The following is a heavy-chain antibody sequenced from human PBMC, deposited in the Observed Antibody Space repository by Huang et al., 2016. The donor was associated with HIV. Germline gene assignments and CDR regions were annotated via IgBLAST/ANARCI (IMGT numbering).Heavy chain of an antibody. Sequence: QVQLRQWGAGLVKPSETLSLTCAVYGGSFSGFYWTWIRPSAGKGLDGIGAINHIGKTNYQPSLKSRVTISKDTAKNQFSLQLTAVSAADTGVYFCAREKAADSAWYGVYYFDYWGEGALVTVTS. CDR2: INHIGKT. V-gene: IGHV4-34*01. J-gene: IGHJ4*02. CDR3: AREKAADSAWYGVYYFDY. CDR1: GGSFSGFY. D-gene: IGHD6-19*01.